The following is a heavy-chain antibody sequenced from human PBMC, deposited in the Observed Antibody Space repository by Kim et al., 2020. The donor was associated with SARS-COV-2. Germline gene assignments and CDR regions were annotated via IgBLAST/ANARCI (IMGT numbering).Heavy chain of an antibody. Sequence: ASVKVSCKASGYTFTSYAMHWVRQAPGQRLEWMGWINAGNGNTKYSQKFQGRVTITRDTSASTAYMELSSLRSEDTAVYYCASYNGYYDILTGYPYYYYYGMDVWGQGTTVTVSS. CDR1: GYTFTSYA. V-gene: IGHV1-3*01. J-gene: IGHJ6*02. CDR3: ASYNGYYDILTGYPYYYYYGMDV. D-gene: IGHD3-9*01. CDR2: INAGNGNT.